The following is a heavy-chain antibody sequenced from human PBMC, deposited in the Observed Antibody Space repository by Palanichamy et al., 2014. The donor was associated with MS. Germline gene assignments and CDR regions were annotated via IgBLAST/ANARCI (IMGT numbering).Heavy chain of an antibody. CDR2: ISYDGSNK. J-gene: IGHJ4*02. D-gene: IGHD3-10*01. CDR1: GFTFSSYG. CDR3: AKDRPGIGSGSSGSLDY. V-gene: IGHV3-30*18. Sequence: QVQLVEVWGRRGPAWRSLRLSCAASGFTFSSYGMHWVRQAPGKGLEWVAVISYDGSNKYYADSVKGRFTISRDNSKNTLYLQMNSLRAEDTAVYYRAKDRPGIGSGSSGSLDYWGQGTLVTVSS.